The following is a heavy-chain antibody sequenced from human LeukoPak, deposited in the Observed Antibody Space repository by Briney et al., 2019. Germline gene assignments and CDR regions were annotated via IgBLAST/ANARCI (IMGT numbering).Heavy chain of an antibody. V-gene: IGHV3-23*01. CDR2: ISKTGDAT. CDR1: GGSISSSN. CDR3: ARDRDFPRDQLDY. Sequence: GTLSLTCAVSGGSISSSNWWSWVRQAPGKGLEWVSAISKTGDATWYPDSVKGRFTISRDKSKNILYLQMNSLRAEDTALYYCARDRDFPRDQLDYWGQGTLVTVSS. D-gene: IGHD2-21*02. J-gene: IGHJ4*02.